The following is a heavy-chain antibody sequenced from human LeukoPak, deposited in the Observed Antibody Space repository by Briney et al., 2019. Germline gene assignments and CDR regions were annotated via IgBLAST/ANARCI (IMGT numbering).Heavy chain of an antibody. Sequence: GASVKVSCKASGYTFTGYYMHWVRQAPGQGLEWMGWINPNSGGTNYAQKFQGRVTMTRDTSISTAYMELSRLRSDDTAVYYCARDDSTMVTPDAFDIWGQGTVVTVSS. D-gene: IGHD4-23*01. V-gene: IGHV1-2*02. CDR3: ARDDSTMVTPDAFDI. CDR1: GYTFTGYY. CDR2: INPNSGGT. J-gene: IGHJ3*02.